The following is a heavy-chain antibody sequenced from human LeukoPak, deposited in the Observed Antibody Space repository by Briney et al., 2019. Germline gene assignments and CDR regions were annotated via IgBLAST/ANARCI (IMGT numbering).Heavy chain of an antibody. D-gene: IGHD3-22*01. CDR2: IYYSGST. CDR3: ARGDSSGTKVDY. V-gene: IGHV4-31*03. Sequence: PSETLSLTCTVSGGSISSGGYYWIWIRQHPGKGLEWIGYIYYSGSTYYNPSLKSRVTISVDTSKNQFSLKLSSVTAADTAVYYCARGDSSGTKVDYWGQGTLVTVSS. J-gene: IGHJ4*02. CDR1: GGSISSGGYY.